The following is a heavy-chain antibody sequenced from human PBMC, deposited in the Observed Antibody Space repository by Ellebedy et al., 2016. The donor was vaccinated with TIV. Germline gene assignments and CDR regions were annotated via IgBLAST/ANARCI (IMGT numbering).Heavy chain of an antibody. CDR2: IKGDGSSA. CDR1: GFTFTSYW. D-gene: IGHD2-2*01. Sequence: GGSLRLSCAASGFTFTSYWMHWVRQAPGKELVWVSRIKGDGSSAGYADSVKGRFTISRDNAKNTLYLQMSSLRVEDTAVYYCARGGLTAASDYWGQGTLVTVSS. J-gene: IGHJ4*02. V-gene: IGHV3-74*01. CDR3: ARGGLTAASDY.